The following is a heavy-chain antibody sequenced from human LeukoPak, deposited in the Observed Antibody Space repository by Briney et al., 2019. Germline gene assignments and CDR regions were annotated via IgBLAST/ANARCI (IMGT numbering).Heavy chain of an antibody. D-gene: IGHD2-2*01. CDR1: GGSISSGGYY. CDR3: AREDIVVVPAASGYYYYYMDV. Sequence: SQTLSLTCTVSGGSISSGGYYWSWIRQHPGKGLEWIGYIYYSGSTYYNPSLKSRVTISVDTSKNPFSLKLSSVTAADTAVYYCAREDIVVVPAASGYYYYYMDVWGKGTTVTVSS. CDR2: IYYSGST. V-gene: IGHV4-31*03. J-gene: IGHJ6*03.